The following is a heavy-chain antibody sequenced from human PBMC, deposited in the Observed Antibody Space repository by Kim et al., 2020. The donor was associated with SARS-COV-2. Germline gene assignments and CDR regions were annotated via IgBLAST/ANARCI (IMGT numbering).Heavy chain of an antibody. V-gene: IGHV4-4*07. CDR3: ARVDNHYYHNNTYWFDP. Sequence: SETLSLTCTVSGDSISGFYWSWIRQPAGKGLEWIGRIYTSGSTNYNPSLKSRVTMSVDTSKNQFSLKLSSVTAADTAVYYCARVDNHYYHNNTYWFDPWGQGALVTVSS. CDR1: GDSISGFY. D-gene: IGHD3-22*01. J-gene: IGHJ5*02. CDR2: IYTSGST.